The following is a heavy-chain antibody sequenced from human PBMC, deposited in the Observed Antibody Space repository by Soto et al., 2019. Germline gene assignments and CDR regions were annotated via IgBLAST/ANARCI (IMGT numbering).Heavy chain of an antibody. CDR3: ARVARGYSSSWYFDY. D-gene: IGHD6-13*01. J-gene: IGHJ4*02. CDR1: GGSISSSSYY. CDR2: IYYSGST. V-gene: IGHV4-39*01. Sequence: SETLSLTCTVSGGSISSSSYYWGWIRQPPGKGLEWIGSIYYSGSTYYNPSLKSRVTISVDTSKNQFSLKLSSVTAADTAVYYCARVARGYSSSWYFDYWGQGTLVTVSS.